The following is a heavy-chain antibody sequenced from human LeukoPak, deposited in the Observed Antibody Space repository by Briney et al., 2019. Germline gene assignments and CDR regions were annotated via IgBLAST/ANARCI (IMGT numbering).Heavy chain of an antibody. V-gene: IGHV3-20*04. J-gene: IGHJ6*02. CDR2: IDRNGDST. CDR1: GFTFDDYG. Sequence: GGSLRLSCAASGFTFDDYGMSWVRQAPGKGLEWVSGIDRNGDSTGYADSVEGRFTISRDNAKNSLYLQMDSLRAEDTALYYCARVLLPLYGMDVWGQGTTVTVSS. D-gene: IGHD3-22*01. CDR3: ARVLLPLYGMDV.